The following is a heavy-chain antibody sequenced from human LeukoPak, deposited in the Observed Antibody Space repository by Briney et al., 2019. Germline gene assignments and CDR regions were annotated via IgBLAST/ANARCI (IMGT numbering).Heavy chain of an antibody. CDR1: GYSISSGYY. CDR3: ARHDIVVVPAAIDPPSGGWFDP. CDR2: IYHSGST. D-gene: IGHD2-2*01. Sequence: SETLSLTCAVSGYSISSGYYWGWIRQPPGKGLEWIGSIYHSGSTYYNPSLKTRGTISVDTSKNQFSLKLSSVTAADTAVYYCARHDIVVVPAAIDPPSGGWFDPWGQGTLVTVSS. J-gene: IGHJ5*02. V-gene: IGHV4-38-2*01.